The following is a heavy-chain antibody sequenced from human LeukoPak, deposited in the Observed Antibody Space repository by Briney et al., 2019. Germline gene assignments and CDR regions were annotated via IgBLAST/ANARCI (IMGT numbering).Heavy chain of an antibody. D-gene: IGHD1-14*01. CDR1: GFTFSRYG. CDR2: ISGSGGST. CDR3: AKADGSMTGSCFDY. V-gene: IGHV3-23*01. J-gene: IGHJ4*02. Sequence: GGSLRLSCAASGFTFSRYGMTWVRQAQGKGLEGVSSISGSGGSTFYADSVKGRFTISRDNSKNTLYLQMNSLRAEDTAFYYCAKADGSMTGSCFDYWGQGTLVTVSS.